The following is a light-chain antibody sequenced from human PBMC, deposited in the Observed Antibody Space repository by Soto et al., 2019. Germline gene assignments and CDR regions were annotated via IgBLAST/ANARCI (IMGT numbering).Light chain of an antibody. CDR2: EVS. V-gene: IGLV2-8*01. J-gene: IGLJ1*01. CDR1: SIDVGGYNY. CDR3: SSYAGSNNPYV. Sequence: QSVLTQPPSASGSPGQSVTISCPGTSIDVGGYNYVSWYQQHPGKAPKLMIYEVSKRPSGVPDRFSGSKSGNTASLTVSGLQAEDEADYYSSSYAGSNNPYVFGTGTKSPS.